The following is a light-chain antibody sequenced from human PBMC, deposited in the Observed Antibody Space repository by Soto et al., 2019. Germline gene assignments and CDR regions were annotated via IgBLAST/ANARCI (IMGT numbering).Light chain of an antibody. J-gene: IGLJ3*02. CDR3: CSYAGNSLLV. V-gene: IGLV2-11*01. CDR1: SSDVGGSEF. CDR2: DVT. Sequence: QSVLTQPRSVSGSPGQSVTISCNGSSSDVGGSEFVSWYQQHPVKAPKLVIYDVTKRPSGVPDRFSGSKSGNTASLTISGLQAEDEADYYCCSYAGNSLLVFGGRHKLTAL.